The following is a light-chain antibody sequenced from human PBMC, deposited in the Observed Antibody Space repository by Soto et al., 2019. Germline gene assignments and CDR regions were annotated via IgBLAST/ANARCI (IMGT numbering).Light chain of an antibody. CDR3: RHYNSYSGA. CDR1: QTISSW. V-gene: IGKV1-5*03. J-gene: IGKJ1*01. Sequence: DIQMTQSPSTLSGSVGDRVTITCRASQTISSWLAWYQQKPGKAPKLLIYKASTLKTGVPSRVRGRGTWAEMPLNNSRLEPDDFSTYCFRHYNSYSGAVGQGTKVDIK. CDR2: KAS.